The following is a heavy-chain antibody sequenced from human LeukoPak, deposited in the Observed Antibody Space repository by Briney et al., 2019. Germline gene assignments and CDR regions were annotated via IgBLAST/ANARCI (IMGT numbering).Heavy chain of an antibody. Sequence: GGSLRLSCEVSGFPFTLYNMNWVRQAPGKGLEWLSYISSSTNTIYYADSVKGRFTISRDNAKNSLYLQMNGLGAEDTAVYYCAISANGGNSFWNYWGQGTLVTVSS. V-gene: IGHV3-48*04. CDR3: AISANGGNSFWNY. CDR2: ISSSTNTI. J-gene: IGHJ4*02. D-gene: IGHD4-23*01. CDR1: GFPFTLYN.